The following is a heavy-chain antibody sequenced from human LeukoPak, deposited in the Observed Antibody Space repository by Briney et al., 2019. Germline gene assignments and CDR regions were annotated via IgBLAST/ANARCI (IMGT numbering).Heavy chain of an antibody. J-gene: IGHJ6*03. Sequence: GGSLRLSCAASGFPFSSYSMNWVRQAPGKGLEWVSSISSTAVYMYYADSVKGRFTISRDNAKNSVFLQMNSLRAEDTAVYYCARVGSHSGSLSLIKRNYYYYYYMDVWGKGTTVTISS. CDR1: GFPFSSYS. CDR2: ISSTAVYM. D-gene: IGHD3-10*01. CDR3: ARVGSHSGSLSLIKRNYYYYYYMDV. V-gene: IGHV3-21*01.